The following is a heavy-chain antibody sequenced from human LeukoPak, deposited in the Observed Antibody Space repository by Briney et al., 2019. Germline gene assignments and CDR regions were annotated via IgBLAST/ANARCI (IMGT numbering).Heavy chain of an antibody. V-gene: IGHV4-39*02. CDR3: ARSSGTGTFSY. CDR2: VYYGRSP. CDR1: GDSISRSTYY. D-gene: IGHD6-25*01. J-gene: IGHJ4*02. Sequence: SEALSLTCTVSGDSISRSTYYWAWIRQPPGKGLEWIGSVYYGRSPYFNPSLESRATISVDTSKNHFSLKMSSVTAADTAVYYCARSSGTGTFSYWGQGTLVTVSS.